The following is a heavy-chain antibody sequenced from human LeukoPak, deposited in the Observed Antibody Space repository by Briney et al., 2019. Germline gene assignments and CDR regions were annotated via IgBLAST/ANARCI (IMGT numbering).Heavy chain of an antibody. V-gene: IGHV1-69*04. CDR1: GGTFSSYT. D-gene: IGHD4-11*01. CDR2: IIPILGIA. Sequence: SVKVSCKASGGTFSSYTISWVRQAPGQGLEWMGRIIPILGIANYAQKLQGRVTITADKSTSTAYMELSSLRSEDTAVYYCAREVKFDYSNYVDYWGQGTLVTVSS. CDR3: AREVKFDYSNYVDY. J-gene: IGHJ4*02.